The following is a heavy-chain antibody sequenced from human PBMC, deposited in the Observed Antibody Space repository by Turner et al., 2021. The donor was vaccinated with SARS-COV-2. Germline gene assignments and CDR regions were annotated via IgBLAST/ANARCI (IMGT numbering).Heavy chain of an antibody. CDR2: ISTGGSTV. D-gene: IGHD4-17*01. CDR1: GFTFSSYA. Sequence: EVQLVESGGGLVQPGGALRLSCAASGFTFSSYAMNWVRQAPGKGLEWVSYISTGGSTVYYADSVKGRFTISRDNAKNSLYLQMNSLRAEDTAVYYCARHYGVKSYYYYGMDVWGQGTTVTVS. V-gene: IGHV3-48*03. CDR3: ARHYGVKSYYYYGMDV. J-gene: IGHJ6*02.